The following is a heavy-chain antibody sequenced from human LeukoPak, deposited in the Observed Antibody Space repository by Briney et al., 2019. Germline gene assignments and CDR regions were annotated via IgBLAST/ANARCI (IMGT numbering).Heavy chain of an antibody. CDR3: ARAGGRYYGDYGAYYYYYYGMDV. CDR1: GYSISSGYY. CDR2: IYHSGST. Sequence: SETLSLTCTVSGYSISSGYYWGWIRQPPGKGLEWIGSIYHSGSTYYNPSLKSRVTISVDTSKNQFSLKLSSVTAADTAVYYCARAGGRYYGDYGAYYYYYYGMDVWGQGTTVTVSS. D-gene: IGHD4-17*01. V-gene: IGHV4-38-2*02. J-gene: IGHJ6*02.